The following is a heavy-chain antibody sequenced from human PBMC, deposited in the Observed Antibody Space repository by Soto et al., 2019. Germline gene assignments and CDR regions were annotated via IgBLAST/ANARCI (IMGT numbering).Heavy chain of an antibody. V-gene: IGHV3-9*01. D-gene: IGHD2-15*01. J-gene: IGHJ6*03. CDR1: GFTFDDYA. CDR3: AKDKHSGYCSGGRCYSFGYMDV. Sequence: EVQLVESGGGLVQPGRSLRLSCAASGFTFDDYAMHWVRQAPGKGLELVSGITWNSGSIGYADSVKGRFTISRDNAKNSLYLQMNSLRAVDTALYYCAKDKHSGYCSGGRCYSFGYMDVWGKGTTVTVSS. CDR2: ITWNSGSI.